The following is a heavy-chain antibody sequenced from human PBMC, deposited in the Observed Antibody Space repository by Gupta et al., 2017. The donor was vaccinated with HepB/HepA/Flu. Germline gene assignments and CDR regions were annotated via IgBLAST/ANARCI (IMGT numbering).Heavy chain of an antibody. J-gene: IGHJ3*02. CDR3: ARAAGYSSSWWVDAFDI. D-gene: IGHD6-13*01. CDR1: GFTFSSYG. V-gene: IGHV3-33*01. Sequence: QVQLVESGGGVVQPGRSLRLSCAASGFTFSSYGMHWVPPAPGKGLEWVAVIWYDGSNKYYADSVKGRFTISRDNSKNTLYLQMNSLRAEDTAVYYCARAAGYSSSWWVDAFDIWGQGTMVTVSS. CDR2: IWYDGSNK.